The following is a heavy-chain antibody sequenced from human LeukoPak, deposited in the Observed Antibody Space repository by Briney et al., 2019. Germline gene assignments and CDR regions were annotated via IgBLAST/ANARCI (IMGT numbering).Heavy chain of an antibody. D-gene: IGHD1-26*01. J-gene: IGHJ4*02. CDR1: GFPFSDYY. Sequence: GSLRLSCAASGFPFSDYYMGWIRQAPGRGLEWVSYISSSGSTIYYADSAQGRFTISRDNAKNSFFLQMNNLRAEDTAVYYCARVGGARDYWGQGTLVTVSS. CDR3: ARVGGARDY. CDR2: ISSSGSTI. V-gene: IGHV3-11*01.